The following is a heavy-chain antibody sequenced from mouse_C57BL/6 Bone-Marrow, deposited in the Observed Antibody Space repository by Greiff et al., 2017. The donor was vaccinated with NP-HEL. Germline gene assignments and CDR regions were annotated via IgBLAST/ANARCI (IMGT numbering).Heavy chain of an antibody. Sequence: VQLQQSGAELVRPGASVKLSCTASGFNITDDYMHWVKQRPEQGLEWIGWIDPENGDTEYASKFQGKATITADTSSNTAYLQLSSLTSEDTAVYYCTTFMITTRYFDVWGTGTTVTVSS. V-gene: IGHV14-4*01. CDR3: TTFMITTRYFDV. CDR1: GFNITDDY. D-gene: IGHD2-4*01. CDR2: IDPENGDT. J-gene: IGHJ1*03.